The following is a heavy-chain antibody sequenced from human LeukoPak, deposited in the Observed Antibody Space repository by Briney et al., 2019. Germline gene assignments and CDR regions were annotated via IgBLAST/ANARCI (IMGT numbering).Heavy chain of an antibody. J-gene: IGHJ4*02. D-gene: IGHD3-10*01. CDR3: AHRRDVRYYGSGSFDY. Sequence: SGPMLVNPTQTLTLTCTFSGFSLSTSGVGVGWIRQPPGTALEWLALSYWDDDKRYSPSLKSRLTITKDTSKNQVVLTMTNMDPVDTATYYCAHRRDVRYYGSGSFDYWGQGTLVTVSS. CDR1: GFSLSTSGVG. V-gene: IGHV2-5*02. CDR2: SYWDDDK.